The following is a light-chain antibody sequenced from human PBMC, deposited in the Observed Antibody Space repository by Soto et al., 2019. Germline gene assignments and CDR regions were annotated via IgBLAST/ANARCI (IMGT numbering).Light chain of an antibody. CDR3: SSHTSYNTRV. CDR1: SSDVGGYNY. Sequence: QSVLTQPASVSGSPGQSIAISCTGTSSDVGGYNYVSWYQQHPGKAPKLMIHEVSNRPSGVSDRFSGSKSGNTASLTISGLQADDEADYYRSSHTSYNTRVFGTGTKLTVL. J-gene: IGLJ1*01. CDR2: EVS. V-gene: IGLV2-14*01.